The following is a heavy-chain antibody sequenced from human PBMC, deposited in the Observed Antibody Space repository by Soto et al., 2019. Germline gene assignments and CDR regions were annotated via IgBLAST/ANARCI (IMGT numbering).Heavy chain of an antibody. D-gene: IGHD4-17*01. CDR2: IWGEGSNE. J-gene: IGHJ4*02. V-gene: IGHV3-33*01. CDR3: VSDFGDYKFDY. Sequence: GGSLRLSCAVSGFTFSGYSMHWVRQAPGKGLEWVAVIWGEGSNEYYADSVKGRFTISRDTSKNTLYLQMSSLRADDTAFYYCVSDFGDYKFDYWGQGTLVTVS. CDR1: GFTFSGYS.